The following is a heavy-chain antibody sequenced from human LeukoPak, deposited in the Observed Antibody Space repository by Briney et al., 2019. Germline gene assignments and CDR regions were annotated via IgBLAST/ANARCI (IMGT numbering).Heavy chain of an antibody. CDR3: AREFIAAAGTHSWFDP. Sequence: ASVKVSCKASGYTFTGYYMHWVRQAPGQGLEWMGWINPNSGGTNYAQKFQGRVTMTRDTSISPAYMELSRLRSDDTAVYYCAREFIAAAGTHSWFDPWGQGTLVTVSS. CDR2: INPNSGGT. D-gene: IGHD6-13*01. J-gene: IGHJ5*02. CDR1: GYTFTGYY. V-gene: IGHV1-2*02.